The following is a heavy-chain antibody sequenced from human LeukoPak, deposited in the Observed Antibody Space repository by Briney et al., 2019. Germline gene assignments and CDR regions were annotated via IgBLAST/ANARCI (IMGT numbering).Heavy chain of an antibody. V-gene: IGHV4-39*01. CDR1: GDSIDSSSSY. J-gene: IGHJ3*02. CDR3: ARHVRFSDWLALFDI. Sequence: KPSETLSLTCTLVSGDSIDSSSSYWGWIRQPPGKGLEWIGTIYYTGSTYYNPSLKSRLTISVDTSKNQFSLKLNSVTAADTAAYYCARHVRFSDWLALFDIWGQGTMVTVSS. D-gene: IGHD3-9*01. CDR2: IYYTGST.